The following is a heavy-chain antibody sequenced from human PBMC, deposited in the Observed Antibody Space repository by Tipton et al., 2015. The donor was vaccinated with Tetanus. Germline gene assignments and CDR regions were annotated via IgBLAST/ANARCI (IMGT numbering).Heavy chain of an antibody. CDR1: GGSVSSYF. Sequence: TLSLTCSLSGGSVSSYFWSWIRQPPGKGLEWIGYIDYFGSTKYNPSLKSRVAMSVDTSKNQLSLGLNSVTSADTAVYYCARTSGYMYSDCWGQGALVTVSS. CDR3: ARTSGYMYSDC. J-gene: IGHJ4*02. D-gene: IGHD3-3*01. V-gene: IGHV4-59*02. CDR2: IDYFGST.